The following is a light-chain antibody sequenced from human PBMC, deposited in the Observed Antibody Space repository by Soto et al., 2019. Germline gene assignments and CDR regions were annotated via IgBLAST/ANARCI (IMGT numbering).Light chain of an antibody. CDR3: LQYNRQWT. V-gene: IGKV1-5*03. CDR2: KAS. CDR1: QIVGSA. Sequence: DIQMTQSPSTLSASVGDRVTITCRASQIVGSALAWYQHKAGEAPKLLIYKASSLQSGFPSRFSCSGSGTDFTLTVSSLQPDDFATNFCLQYNRQWTCGQGTQVEIK. J-gene: IGKJ1*01.